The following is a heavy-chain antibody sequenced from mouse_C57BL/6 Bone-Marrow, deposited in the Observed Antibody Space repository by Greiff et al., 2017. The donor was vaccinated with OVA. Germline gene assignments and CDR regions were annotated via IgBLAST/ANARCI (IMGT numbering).Heavy chain of an antibody. J-gene: IGHJ2*01. CDR1: GFSLTSYG. CDR3: AKMRNYYGSSYFDY. Sequence: QVQLKESGPGLVQPSQSLSITCTVSGFSLTSYGVHWVRQSPGKGLEWLGVIWRGGSTDYNAAFMSRLSITKDNSKSQVFFKMNSLQADDTAIYYCAKMRNYYGSSYFDYWGQGTTLTVSS. CDR2: IWRGGST. V-gene: IGHV2-5*01. D-gene: IGHD1-1*01.